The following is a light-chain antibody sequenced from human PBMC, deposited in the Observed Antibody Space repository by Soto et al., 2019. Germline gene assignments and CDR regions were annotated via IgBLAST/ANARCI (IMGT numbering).Light chain of an antibody. Sequence: QSALTQPASVSGSPGQSITISCTGTSSDVGLYNYVSWYRHLPGKAPELIIYDVSNRPSGVSIRFSGSKSANTASLTISGLQAEDEADYYCNSYTSSGTYVFGTGTKLTVL. V-gene: IGLV2-14*03. CDR1: SSDVGLYNY. J-gene: IGLJ1*01. CDR2: DVS. CDR3: NSYTSSGTYV.